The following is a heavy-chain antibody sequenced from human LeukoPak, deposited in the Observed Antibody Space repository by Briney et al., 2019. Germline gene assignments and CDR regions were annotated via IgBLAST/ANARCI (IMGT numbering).Heavy chain of an antibody. Sequence: ASVKVSCKPSGYTFTGYYMHWVRQAPGQGLEWMGWINPNNGGTNYAQKFQGRVTMTRDTSISTAYMDLSRLTSDDTAVYYCARKISYTVGATDFDYWGQGTLVTVSS. CDR1: GYTFTGYY. CDR3: ARKISYTVGATDFDY. CDR2: INPNNGGT. D-gene: IGHD1-26*01. J-gene: IGHJ4*02. V-gene: IGHV1-2*02.